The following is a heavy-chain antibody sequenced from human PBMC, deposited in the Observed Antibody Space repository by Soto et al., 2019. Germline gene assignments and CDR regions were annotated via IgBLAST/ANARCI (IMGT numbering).Heavy chain of an antibody. D-gene: IGHD3-10*01. CDR2: IYHSGST. CDR1: GGSISSSNW. J-gene: IGHJ4*02. Sequence: SETLSLTCAVSGGSISSSNWWSWVRQPPGKGLEWIGEIYHSGSTNYNPSLKSRVTISVDKSKNQFSLKLSSVTAADTAVYYCAREGYYGSGSYPVDYWGQGTLVTVSS. CDR3: AREGYYGSGSYPVDY. V-gene: IGHV4-4*02.